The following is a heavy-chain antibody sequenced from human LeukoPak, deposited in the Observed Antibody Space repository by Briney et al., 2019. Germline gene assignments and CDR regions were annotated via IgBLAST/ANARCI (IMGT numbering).Heavy chain of an antibody. V-gene: IGHV1-69*04. Sequence: SVKVSCKVSGGTFSSYAISWVRQALGQGLEWMGRIVPTPAITNYAQNFQGRVTITADKSSNTVYMELSSLRSEDTAVYYCARRADCGGSCFINYFDSWGQGTLVTVSS. CDR1: GGTFSSYA. CDR2: IVPTPAIT. CDR3: ARRADCGGSCFINYFDS. J-gene: IGHJ4*02. D-gene: IGHD2-21*01.